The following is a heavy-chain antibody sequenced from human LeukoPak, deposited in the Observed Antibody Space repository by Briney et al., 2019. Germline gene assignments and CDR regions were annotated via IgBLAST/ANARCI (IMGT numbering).Heavy chain of an antibody. V-gene: IGHV3-21*01. CDR3: ARDPDRGGYSMFDY. Sequence: GGSLRLSCAASGFTFSSYSMNWVRQAPGKGLEWVSSISSSSSYIYYADSVKGRFIISRDNAKNSLYLQMNSLRAEDTAVYYRARDPDRGGYSMFDYWGQGTLVTVSS. CDR2: ISSSSSYI. CDR1: GFTFSSYS. D-gene: IGHD3-22*01. J-gene: IGHJ4*02.